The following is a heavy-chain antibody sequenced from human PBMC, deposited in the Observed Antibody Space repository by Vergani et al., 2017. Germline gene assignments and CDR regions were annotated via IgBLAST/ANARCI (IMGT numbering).Heavy chain of an antibody. J-gene: IGHJ5*02. CDR1: GGSISSGSYY. CDR3: ARGGESLLWFGEPANWFDP. Sequence: QVPLQESGPGLVKPSQTLSLTCTVSGGSISSGSYYWSWIRQPAGKGLEWIGRIYSSGSTNYNPSLKSRVTISVDTSKNQFSLKLSSVTAADTAVYYCARGGESLLWFGEPANWFDPWGQGTLVTVSS. D-gene: IGHD3-10*01. V-gene: IGHV4-61*02. CDR2: IYSSGST.